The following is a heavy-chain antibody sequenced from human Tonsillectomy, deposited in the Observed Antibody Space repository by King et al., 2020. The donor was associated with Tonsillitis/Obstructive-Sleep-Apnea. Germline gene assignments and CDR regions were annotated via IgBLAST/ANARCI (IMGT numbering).Heavy chain of an antibody. CDR1: GGSISSYY. CDR2: VYYSGST. CDR3: ARRRGYYTWFDP. J-gene: IGHJ5*02. D-gene: IGHD3-3*01. Sequence: VQLQESGPGLVKPSETLSLTCTVSGGSISSYYWSWIRQPPGKGVEWIGCVYYSGSTYYNPSLKSRVTISVDTSRNQFSLKLSSVTAADTAVYYCARRRGYYTWFDPWGQGTLVTVSS. V-gene: IGHV4-59*08.